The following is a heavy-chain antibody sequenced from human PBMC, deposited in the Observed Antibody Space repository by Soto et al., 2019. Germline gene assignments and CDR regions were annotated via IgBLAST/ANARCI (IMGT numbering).Heavy chain of an antibody. CDR2: IYYNGNT. D-gene: IGHD1-1*01. J-gene: IGHJ4*02. V-gene: IGHV4-39*01. CDR1: GGSISSSPYY. Sequence: QLQLQESGPGLVKPSETLSLTCTVSGGSISSSPYYWGWIRQPPGKGLGWIGNIYYNGNTFYNPSLKSRVTISVDTSKNQFSLKLSSVTAADTAVYYCARHGPLSNNWNQLDYWGQGTLVTVSS. CDR3: ARHGPLSNNWNQLDY.